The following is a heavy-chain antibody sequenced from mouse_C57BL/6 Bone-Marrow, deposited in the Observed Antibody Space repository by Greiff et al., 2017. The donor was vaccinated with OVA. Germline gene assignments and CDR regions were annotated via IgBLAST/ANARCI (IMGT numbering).Heavy chain of an antibody. CDR1: GFTFSSYA. CDR3: TRADYDSYYYAMDY. CDR2: ISSGGDYI. Sequence: EVQRVESGEGLVKPGGSLKLSCAASGFTFSSYAMSWVRQTPEKRLEWVAYISSGGDYIYYADTVKGRFPISRDNARNTLYLQMSSLKSEDTAMYYCTRADYDSYYYAMDYWGQGTSVTVSS. J-gene: IGHJ4*01. D-gene: IGHD2-4*01. V-gene: IGHV5-9-1*02.